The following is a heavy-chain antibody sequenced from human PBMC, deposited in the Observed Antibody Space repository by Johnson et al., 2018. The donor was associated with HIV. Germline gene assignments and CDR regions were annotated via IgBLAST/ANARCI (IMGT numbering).Heavy chain of an antibody. CDR2: IFGGGTT. J-gene: IGHJ3*02. D-gene: IGHD3-9*01. Sequence: VQLVESGGGLVQPGGSLRLSCAASGFTVSSNYMSWVRQAPGKGLEWVSVIFGGGTTYYTDSVKGSFTISRDNSKNTLHIQMNSLRAQDTAVYFCARDPFPLVYDFDSWGQGTMVIVPS. CDR1: GFTVSSNY. V-gene: IGHV3-66*01. CDR3: ARDPFPLVYDFDS.